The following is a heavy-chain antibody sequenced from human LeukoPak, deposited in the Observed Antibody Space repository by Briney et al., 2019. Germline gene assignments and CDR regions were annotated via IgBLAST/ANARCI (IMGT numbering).Heavy chain of an antibody. CDR2: INPNSGGT. Sequence: ASVKVSCKASGYTFTGYYMHWVRQAPGQGLEWMGWINPNSGGTNYAQKFQGRVTMTRDTSISTAYMELSRLRSDDTAVYYCARGPTTTGHCANGVCYGSYYYYYMDVWGKGTTVTVSS. V-gene: IGHV1-2*02. J-gene: IGHJ6*03. D-gene: IGHD2-8*01. CDR3: ARGPTTTGHCANGVCYGSYYYYYMDV. CDR1: GYTFTGYY.